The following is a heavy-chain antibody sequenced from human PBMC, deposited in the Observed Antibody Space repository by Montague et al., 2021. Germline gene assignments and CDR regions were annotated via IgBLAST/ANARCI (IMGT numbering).Heavy chain of an antibody. CDR3: ARQGFYESGGFFI. CDR1: GDSINGWY. V-gene: IGHV4-59*01. Sequence: SETLSLTCSVSGDSINGWYWSWIRQPPGKGLEWIGSMFYSGATNYNPSLKSQVTMSADTSKNQVSLKVNSVTAADTAVYYCARQGFYESGGFFIWGLGTLVTVSS. J-gene: IGHJ4*02. CDR2: MFYSGAT. D-gene: IGHD3-22*01.